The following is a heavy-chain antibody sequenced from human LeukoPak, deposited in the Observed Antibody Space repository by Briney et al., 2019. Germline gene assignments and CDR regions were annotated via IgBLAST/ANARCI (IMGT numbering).Heavy chain of an antibody. V-gene: IGHV4-61*01. CDR2: IYYSGST. CDR1: GGSVSSGSYY. CDR3: ARRMYYYDSSCYYWSPNDAFDI. Sequence: SETLSLTCTVSGGSVSSGSYYWSWIRQPPGKGLEWIGYIYYSGSTNYNPSLKTRFTLSVETSKNQFSLKLSSVTAADTAVYYCARRMYYYDSSCYYWSPNDAFDIWGQGAMVSVSS. J-gene: IGHJ3*02. D-gene: IGHD3-22*01.